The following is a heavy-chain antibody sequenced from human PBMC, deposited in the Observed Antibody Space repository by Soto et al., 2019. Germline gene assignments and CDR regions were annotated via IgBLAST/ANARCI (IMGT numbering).Heavy chain of an antibody. CDR1: GFTFRSYV. V-gene: IGHV3-30*19. CDR2: TSYDGSDK. CDR3: ARWATTGGLDV. J-gene: IGHJ1*01. Sequence: QVQLVESGGGVVQPGTSLRVSCIGSGFTFRSYVIHWVRQAPGKGLEWVALTSYDGSDKYYDDSVRGRFTISRDNSRNTVDLQMDSLRLEDTALYYGARWATTGGLDVWGQGTLVSVSS. D-gene: IGHD3-16*01.